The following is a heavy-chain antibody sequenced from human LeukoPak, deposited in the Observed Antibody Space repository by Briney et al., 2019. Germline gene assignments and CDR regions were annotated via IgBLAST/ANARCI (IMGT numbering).Heavy chain of an antibody. D-gene: IGHD5-18*01. CDR1: GRSISSGGYY. Sequence: NTSQTLSLTCTLSGRSISSGGYYWSWIRQHPGKGLEWIVFSYYSGSTYYNPSLKSRITISVAKSKTQFSLKLSSVTAADTAVYYCAIGGGGYSYALDCWGQGTLVTVSS. CDR2: SYYSGST. V-gene: IGHV4-31*03. CDR3: AIGGGGYSYALDC. J-gene: IGHJ4*02.